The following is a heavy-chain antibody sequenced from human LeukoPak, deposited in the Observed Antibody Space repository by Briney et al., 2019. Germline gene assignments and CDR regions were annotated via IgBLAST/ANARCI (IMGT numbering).Heavy chain of an antibody. CDR3: ARAQELADFDY. CDR2: ISSSSSYI. V-gene: IGHV3-21*01. Sequence: GGSLRLSCVASGFTFSSYSMNWVRQAPGKGLEWVSSISSSSSYIYYADSVKGRFTISRDNATNSLYLQMNSLRAEDTAAYYIARAQELADFDYWGQGTLVTVSS. J-gene: IGHJ4*02. CDR1: GFTFSSYS. D-gene: IGHD6-13*01.